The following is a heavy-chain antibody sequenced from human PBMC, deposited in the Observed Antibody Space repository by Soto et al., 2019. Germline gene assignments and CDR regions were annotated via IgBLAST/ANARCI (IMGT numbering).Heavy chain of an antibody. Sequence: SVKVSCKAAGGTFSSYAISWVRQAPGQGLKWMGGIIPIFGTANYAQKFQGRVTITADESTSTAYMELSSLRSEDTAVYYCAITVVPAAAHYYGMDVWGQGTNVTVSS. J-gene: IGHJ6*02. CDR1: GGTFSSYA. D-gene: IGHD2-2*01. CDR3: AITVVPAAAHYYGMDV. V-gene: IGHV1-69*13. CDR2: IIPIFGTA.